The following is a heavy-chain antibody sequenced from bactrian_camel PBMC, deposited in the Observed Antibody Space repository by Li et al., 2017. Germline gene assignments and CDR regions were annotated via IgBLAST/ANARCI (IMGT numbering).Heavy chain of an antibody. CDR3: ARGPKVRSGGHCYLEPAPYNY. J-gene: IGHJ4*01. Sequence: VQLVESGGGSVQPGGQLKLSCVSSGYVYNSWSGSCIAWFRQLPGKEREAVASIFSAGGSTYYADSVQGRFTISRDNAKKTVYLQMNNLKPEDTAMYYCARGPKVRSGGHCYLEPAPYNYWGQGTQVTV. CDR2: IFSAGGST. V-gene: IGHV3S1*01. D-gene: IGHD2*01. CDR1: GYVYNSWSGSC.